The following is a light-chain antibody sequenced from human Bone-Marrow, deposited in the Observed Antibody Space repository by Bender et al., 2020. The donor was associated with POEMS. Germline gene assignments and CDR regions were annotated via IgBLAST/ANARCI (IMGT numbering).Light chain of an antibody. CDR1: GLSKLY. CDR2: KDN. V-gene: IGLV3-25*02. CDR3: QSPDNSAAYGWV. J-gene: IGLJ3*02. Sequence: SSELTQPPSVSVSPGQTARITCSGDGLSKLYAYWYQQKSGQAPVAVIYKDNERPSGIPERFSGSSSGTTATLTISGVQAEDEADYYCQSPDNSAAYGWVFGGGTKLTVL.